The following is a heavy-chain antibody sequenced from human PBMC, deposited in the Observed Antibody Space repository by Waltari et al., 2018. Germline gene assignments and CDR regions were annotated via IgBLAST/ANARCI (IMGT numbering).Heavy chain of an antibody. Sequence: EVQLLESGGGLVQPGGSLRLSCAASGFTFSSYGMSWVRQAPGKGPGWVSAISGGSDYIYYADSVGGRFTISRDNSKNTLYLQMSSLKAEDTAVYYCAKGGVVTAWDEYWGQGTLVTVSS. D-gene: IGHD2-21*02. J-gene: IGHJ4*02. CDR3: AKGGVVTAWDEY. V-gene: IGHV3-23*01. CDR1: GFTFSSYG. CDR2: ISGGSDYI.